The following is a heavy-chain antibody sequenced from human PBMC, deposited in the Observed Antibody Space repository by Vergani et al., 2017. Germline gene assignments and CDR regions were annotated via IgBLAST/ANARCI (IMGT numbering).Heavy chain of an antibody. CDR1: GFSLSTSGVG. V-gene: IGHV2-5*01. Sequence: QITLKESGPTLVKPTQTLTLTCTFSGFSLSTSGVGVGWIRQPPGKALEWLALIYWNDDKRYSPSLKSRLTITKDTSKNQVVLTMTNMDPVDTATYYCAREGSHCSGGSCYSLGAFDIWGQGTMVTVSS. CDR3: AREGSHCSGGSCYSLGAFDI. J-gene: IGHJ3*02. CDR2: IYWNDDK. D-gene: IGHD2-15*01.